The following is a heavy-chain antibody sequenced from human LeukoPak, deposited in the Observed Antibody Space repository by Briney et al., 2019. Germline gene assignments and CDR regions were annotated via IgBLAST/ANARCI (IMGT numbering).Heavy chain of an antibody. V-gene: IGHV3-21*01. Sequence: GGSLRLSCAAPGITFSNYNMNWVRQAPGKCLEWISAITSSSSYTFYADSVKGRFTISRNNAQNSLYLQMNSLRLEDTAIYYCARDPYNGAYSEGYYYYYMDVWGKGTTVTVSS. J-gene: IGHJ6*03. CDR3: ARDPYNGAYSEGYYYYYMDV. CDR2: ITSSSSYT. CDR1: GITFSNYN. D-gene: IGHD1-1*01.